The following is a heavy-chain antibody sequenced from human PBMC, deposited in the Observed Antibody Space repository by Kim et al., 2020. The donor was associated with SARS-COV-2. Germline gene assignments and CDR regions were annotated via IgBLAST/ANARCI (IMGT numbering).Heavy chain of an antibody. V-gene: IGHV1-46*01. D-gene: IGHD6-19*01. Sequence: QKCQGRVTRTRDTSTSTVYMEVSSLRSEDTAVYYCARDEKSSGWSFYAFDIWGQGTMVTVSS. J-gene: IGHJ3*02. CDR3: ARDEKSSGWSFYAFDI.